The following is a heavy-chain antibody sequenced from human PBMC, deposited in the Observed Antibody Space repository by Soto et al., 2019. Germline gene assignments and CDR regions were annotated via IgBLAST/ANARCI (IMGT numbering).Heavy chain of an antibody. V-gene: IGHV3-64*01. CDR3: ARGPYHFDY. CDR1: GFTFSRYA. Sequence: EVQLVESGGGLVQPGGSLRLSCAASGFTFSRYAMHWVRQAPGKGLEYVSTISSNGGSTHYANSVKGRFTISRDNSTNTLYLHMGSLRAEDMAVYYCARGPYHFDYWGQGTLVTVSS. CDR2: ISSNGGST. J-gene: IGHJ4*02.